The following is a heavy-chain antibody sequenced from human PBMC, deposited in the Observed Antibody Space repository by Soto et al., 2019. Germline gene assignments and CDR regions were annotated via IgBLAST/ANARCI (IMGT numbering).Heavy chain of an antibody. CDR1: GYTFTSFQ. V-gene: IGHV1-46*01. J-gene: IGHJ4*02. Sequence: QVQLVQSGAEVKKPGASVKVSCKTSGYTFTSFQMHWVRQAPGQGLEWMGIINPGSGSTNYAQKFQGRVTMTSDTSTRTIYMELSSLRSEDTAVYYCANCRLPAIPAAAHYWGQGTLVTVSS. CDR3: ANCRLPAIPAAAHY. D-gene: IGHD2-2*01. CDR2: INPGSGST.